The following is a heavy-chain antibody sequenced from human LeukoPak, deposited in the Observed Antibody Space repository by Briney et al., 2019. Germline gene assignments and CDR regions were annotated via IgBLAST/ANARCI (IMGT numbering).Heavy chain of an antibody. CDR1: GVSINTCCYY. Sequence: PAETLSLTCDVSGVSINTCCYYWTWIRQPPGKGLEWIGYKYYSGSTRYNSSLRSRLTISLDSSKNQFSLRLTSVTAADTAVYYCARGRSYGFDFDSWGPGTLVIVSS. CDR2: KYYSGST. J-gene: IGHJ4*02. V-gene: IGHV4-61*01. CDR3: ARGRSYGFDFDS. D-gene: IGHD5-18*01.